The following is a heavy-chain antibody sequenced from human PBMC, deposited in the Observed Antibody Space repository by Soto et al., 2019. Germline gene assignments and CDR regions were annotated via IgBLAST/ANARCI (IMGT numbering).Heavy chain of an antibody. J-gene: IGHJ6*03. CDR2: MTPNSGHT. V-gene: IGHV1-8*01. D-gene: IGHD3-10*01. CDR3: ARGVEEDSGSGSYWYMDV. Sequence: QVQLVQSGAEVRKPGASVKVSCKASGYTFSSFDINWVRQAAGHGLEWMGWMTPNSGHTGYAQKFQGRVTMTRNTPTSTVYMELSSLTSEDTAVYYCARGVEEDSGSGSYWYMDVWGRGTTVTGSS. CDR1: GYTFSSFD.